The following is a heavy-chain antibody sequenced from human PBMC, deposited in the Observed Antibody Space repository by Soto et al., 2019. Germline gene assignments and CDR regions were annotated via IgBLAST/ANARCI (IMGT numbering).Heavy chain of an antibody. J-gene: IGHJ4*02. V-gene: IGHV1-2*04. Sequence: GASVKVSCKASGYTFTGYYMHWVRQAPGQGLEWKGWIYPNSGGTNYAQKFQGWVTMTRDTSISTAYMELSRLRSDDTAVYYCARARPGDNHYYHSNSRPRRYYFDYWGQGTLVTVSS. CDR2: IYPNSGGT. D-gene: IGHD3-22*01. CDR3: ARARPGDNHYYHSNSRPRRYYFDY. CDR1: GYTFTGYY.